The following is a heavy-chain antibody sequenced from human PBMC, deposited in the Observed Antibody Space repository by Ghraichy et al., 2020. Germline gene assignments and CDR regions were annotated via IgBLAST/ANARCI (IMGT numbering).Heavy chain of an antibody. CDR2: INHRGST. Sequence: LETLSLTCAVYGGSFSGYYWSWIRQPPGRGLEWIGEINHRGSTNYNPSLKSRDSISVDTSKNQFTLKLSSVTAADTAVYYCARRGYDAEKGQYNCFDPWGQGTLVTVSS. V-gene: IGHV4-34*01. CDR3: ARRGYDAEKGQYNCFDP. CDR1: GGSFSGYY. J-gene: IGHJ5*02. D-gene: IGHD5-12*01.